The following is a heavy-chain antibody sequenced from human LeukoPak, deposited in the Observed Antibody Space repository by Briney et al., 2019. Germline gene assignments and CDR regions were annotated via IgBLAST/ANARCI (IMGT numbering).Heavy chain of an antibody. J-gene: IGHJ3*02. CDR2: IYYSGST. D-gene: IGHD4-17*01. Sequence: PSETLSLTCTVSGGSISSYYWSWIRQPPGKGLEWIGYIYYSGSTNYNPSLKSRVTISVDTSKNQFSLKLSSVTAADTAVYYCAGVGYYGAPGIGAFDIWGQGTMVTVSS. CDR3: AGVGYYGAPGIGAFDI. CDR1: GGSISSYY. V-gene: IGHV4-59*01.